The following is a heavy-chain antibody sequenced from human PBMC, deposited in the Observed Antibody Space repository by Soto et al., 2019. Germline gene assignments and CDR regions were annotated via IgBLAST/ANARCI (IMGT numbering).Heavy chain of an antibody. J-gene: IGHJ3*02. CDR2: ISAYNGNT. CDR3: ARDAYYYDSSGYSGSAFDI. Sequence: ASVKVSCKASGYTFTSYGISWVRQAPGQGLEWMGWISAYNGNTNYAQKLQGRVTMTTDTSTSTAYMELRSLRSDDTAVYYCARDAYYYDSSGYSGSAFDIWGQGTRVTVAS. CDR1: GYTFTSYG. V-gene: IGHV1-18*01. D-gene: IGHD3-22*01.